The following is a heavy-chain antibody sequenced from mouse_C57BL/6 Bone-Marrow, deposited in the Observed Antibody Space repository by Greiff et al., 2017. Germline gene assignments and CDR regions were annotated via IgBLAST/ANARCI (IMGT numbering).Heavy chain of an antibody. V-gene: IGHV5-6*01. CDR3: ARQGGGFDY. CDR2: ISSGGSYT. CDR1: GFTFSSYG. Sequence: VQLQESGGDLVKPGGSLPLSCAASGFTFSSYGLSLVRQPPDKRLEWVATISSGGSYTYYPNSVKGRFTISRDKAKNTLYLQMSSLKSEDTAMYYCARQGGGFDYWGKGTTLTVSS. J-gene: IGHJ2*01.